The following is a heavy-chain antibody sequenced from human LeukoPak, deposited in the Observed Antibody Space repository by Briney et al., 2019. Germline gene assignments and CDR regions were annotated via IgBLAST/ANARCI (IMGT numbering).Heavy chain of an antibody. J-gene: IGHJ4*02. CDR1: GFSFSSYA. D-gene: IGHD3-10*01. V-gene: IGHV3-43*02. CDR2: ISGDGGST. CDR3: AKSYGSGSYPVN. Sequence: GGSLRLSCAASGFSFSSYAMHWVRQAPGKGLEWVSLISGDGGSTYYADSVKGRFTISRDNSKNSLYLQMNSLRTEDTALYYCAKSYGSGSYPVNWGQGTLVTVSS.